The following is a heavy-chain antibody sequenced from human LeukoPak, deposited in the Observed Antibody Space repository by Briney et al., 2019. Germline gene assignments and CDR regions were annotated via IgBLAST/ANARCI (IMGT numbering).Heavy chain of an antibody. D-gene: IGHD3-3*01. Sequence: SQTLSLTCTVSGGSISSGSYYWSWIRQPAGKGLEWIGRIYTSGSTNYNPSLKSRVTISVDTSKNQFSLKLSSVTAADTAVYYCARDPTIFGVASPWGQGTMVTVSS. CDR2: IYTSGST. CDR1: GGSISSGSYY. J-gene: IGHJ3*01. V-gene: IGHV4-61*02. CDR3: ARDPTIFGVASP.